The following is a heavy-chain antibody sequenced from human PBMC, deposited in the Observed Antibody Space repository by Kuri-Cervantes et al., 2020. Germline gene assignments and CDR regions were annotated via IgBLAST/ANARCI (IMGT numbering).Heavy chain of an antibody. CDR3: AKDLIGSGWNYFDY. Sequence: GGSLRLSCAASGFTFSSYSMNWVRQAPGKGLEWVSSISSSSSYIYYADSVKGRFTISRDNSKNTLYLQMNSLRAEDTAVYYCAKDLIGSGWNYFDYWGQGTLVTVSS. J-gene: IGHJ4*02. CDR1: GFTFSSYS. D-gene: IGHD6-19*01. V-gene: IGHV3-21*04. CDR2: ISSSSSYI.